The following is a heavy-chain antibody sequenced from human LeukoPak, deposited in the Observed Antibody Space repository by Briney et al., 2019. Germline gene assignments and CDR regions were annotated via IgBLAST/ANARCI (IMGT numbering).Heavy chain of an antibody. Sequence: SETLSLTCTVSSDSISTTSYFWAWVRQPPGGGLEWIASIYYSGTTYYKSSLKSRVMISIERSKNHFSLNMNSLTAADTALYYCARVYSSTHNWFDTWGQGIHVTVSS. CDR1: SDSISTTSYF. D-gene: IGHD2-2*01. CDR2: IYYSGTT. J-gene: IGHJ5*02. CDR3: ARVYSSTHNWFDT. V-gene: IGHV4-39*07.